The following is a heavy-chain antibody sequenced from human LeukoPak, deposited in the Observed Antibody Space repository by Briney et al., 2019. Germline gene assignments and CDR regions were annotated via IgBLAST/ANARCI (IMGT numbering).Heavy chain of an antibody. Sequence: SETLSLTCAVYGGSFSGYYWSWIRQPPGKGLEWIGEINHSGSTNYNPSLKSRVTISVDTSKNQFSLKLCSVTAADTAVYYCARGSGWHDYWGQGTLVTVSS. CDR3: ARGSGWHDY. D-gene: IGHD6-19*01. J-gene: IGHJ4*02. CDR2: INHSGST. V-gene: IGHV4-34*01. CDR1: GGSFSGYY.